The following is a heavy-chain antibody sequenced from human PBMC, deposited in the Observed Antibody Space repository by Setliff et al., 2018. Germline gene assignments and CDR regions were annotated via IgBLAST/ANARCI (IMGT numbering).Heavy chain of an antibody. CDR1: GDFISSGGYT. D-gene: IGHD3-22*01. CDR3: ARASHSYGSPNWFDP. Sequence: KTSETLSLTCNVSGDFISSGGYTWNWIRQHPEMGLEWIGYIFYNGNTFYNPSLQSRVTISVDTSKSQFSLKLTSLNAADSAVYYCARASHSYGSPNWFDPWGPGTLVTVSS. CDR2: IFYNGNT. J-gene: IGHJ5*02. V-gene: IGHV4-31*03.